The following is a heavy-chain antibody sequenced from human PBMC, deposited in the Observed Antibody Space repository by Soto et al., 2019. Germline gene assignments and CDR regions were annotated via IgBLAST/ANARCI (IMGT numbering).Heavy chain of an antibody. CDR3: AKRSPYSSGWYSPIFDY. CDR1: GFSFSDYA. D-gene: IGHD6-13*01. Sequence: VGSLRLSCAASGFSFSDYAMSWVRQAPGKGLEWVSVISESGGSTHYADSVRGRFTVSRDNSKDSLSLRMNSLRDEDTAVYFCAKRSPYSSGWYSPIFDYWGQGALVTVSS. CDR2: ISESGGST. J-gene: IGHJ4*02. V-gene: IGHV3-23*01.